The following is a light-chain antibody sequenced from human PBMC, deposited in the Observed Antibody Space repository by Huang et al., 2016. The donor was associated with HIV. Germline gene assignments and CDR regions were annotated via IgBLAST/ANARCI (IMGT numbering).Light chain of an antibody. CDR3: QQYYSSPQT. CDR1: QSVYSSSNSKDY. Sequence: DIIMTQSPDSLAVSLGERATLNCRSSQSVYSSSNSKDYMAWVQQTPGQPPRFLLFWASTREAGVPDRFSGSGSGTHFTLTIANLEAEDAAIYYCQQYYSSPQTFGRGTRVEVK. CDR2: WAS. J-gene: IGKJ4*01. V-gene: IGKV4-1*01.